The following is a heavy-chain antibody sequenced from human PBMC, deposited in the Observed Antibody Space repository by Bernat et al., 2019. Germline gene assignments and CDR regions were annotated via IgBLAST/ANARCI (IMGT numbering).Heavy chain of an antibody. CDR2: IKHDGSEK. Sequence: EVQLVESGGGLVQPGGSLRLSCAASGFIFGSYWMTWVRQAPGKGLEWVASIKHDGSEKYYVDSVRGRFTISRDNAKNSLYLQMDSLRAEDTAVYYCARGVTSGVDAFDIWGQGTMVTVSS. D-gene: IGHD3-10*01. J-gene: IGHJ3*02. V-gene: IGHV3-7*04. CDR1: GFIFGSYW. CDR3: ARGVTSGVDAFDI.